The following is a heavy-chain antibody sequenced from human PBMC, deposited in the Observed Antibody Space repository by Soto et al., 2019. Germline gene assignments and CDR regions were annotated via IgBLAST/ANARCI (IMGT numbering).Heavy chain of an antibody. Sequence: GASVKVSCKASGGTFSSYAISWVRQAPGQGLEWMGGIIPIFGTANYAQKFQGRVTITADESTSTAYMELSSLRSEDTAVYYCARVGPDITMIVVVPPWFDPWGQGTLVTVSS. J-gene: IGHJ5*02. CDR2: IIPIFGTA. D-gene: IGHD3-22*01. V-gene: IGHV1-69*13. CDR3: ARVGPDITMIVVVPPWFDP. CDR1: GGTFSSYA.